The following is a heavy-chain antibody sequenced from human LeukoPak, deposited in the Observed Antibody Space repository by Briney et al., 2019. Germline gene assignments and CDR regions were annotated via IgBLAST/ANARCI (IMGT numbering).Heavy chain of an antibody. CDR3: ASAPNWAFDY. CDR2: INTNTGNP. D-gene: IGHD7-27*01. J-gene: IGHJ4*02. Sequence: GASVKVSCKVSGHSFSSYAMNWVRQAPGQGLEWMGWINTNTGNPTYAQAFTGRFVFSLDTSVSTAYLQISSLEAEDTAVYYCASAPNWAFDYWGQGTLVTVSS. V-gene: IGHV7-4-1*02. CDR1: GHSFSSYA.